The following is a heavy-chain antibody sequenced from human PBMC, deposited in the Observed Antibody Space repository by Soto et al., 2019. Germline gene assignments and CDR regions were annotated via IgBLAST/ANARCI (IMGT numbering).Heavy chain of an antibody. J-gene: IGHJ6*02. CDR2: IIPIFGTA. V-gene: IGHV1-69*01. Sequence: QVQLVQSGAEVKKPGSSVKVSCKASGGTFSSYAISWVRQAPGQGLEWMGGIIPIFGTANYAQKFQGRVTITADESTSTAYMELSSLRSEETAVYYCARCFYDSSGPAPYYYYGTDVWGQGTTVTVSS. D-gene: IGHD3-22*01. CDR3: ARCFYDSSGPAPYYYYGTDV. CDR1: GGTFSSYA.